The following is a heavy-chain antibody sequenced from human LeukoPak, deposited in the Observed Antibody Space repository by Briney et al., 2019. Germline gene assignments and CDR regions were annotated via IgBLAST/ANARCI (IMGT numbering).Heavy chain of an antibody. CDR2: IGSDGKT. V-gene: IGHV3-23*01. Sequence: QPGGSLRLSSEASGFTFSAYAMTWVRQAPGKGLEWVSSIGSDGKTHYSESVKGRFAISRDNSKSMLFPQLNSLRAEDTALYYCARDLYYYVAMDVWGQGTTVTVSS. D-gene: IGHD3-10*02. J-gene: IGHJ6*02. CDR3: ARDLYYYVAMDV. CDR1: GFTFSAYA.